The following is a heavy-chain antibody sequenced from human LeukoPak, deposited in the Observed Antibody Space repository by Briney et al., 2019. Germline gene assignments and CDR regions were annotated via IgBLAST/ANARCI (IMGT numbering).Heavy chain of an antibody. CDR1: GYTFTGYY. D-gene: IGHD6-13*01. Sequence: ASVKVSCKASGYTFTGYYMHWVRQAPGQGLEWMGWINPNSGGTNYAQKFQGRVTMTRDTSISTAYMELSRLRPDDTAVYYCARATAASDAFDIWGQGTMVTVSS. CDR3: ARATAASDAFDI. J-gene: IGHJ3*02. CDR2: INPNSGGT. V-gene: IGHV1-2*02.